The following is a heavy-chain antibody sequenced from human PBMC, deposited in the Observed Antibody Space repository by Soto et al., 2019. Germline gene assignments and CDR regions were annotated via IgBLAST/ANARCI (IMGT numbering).Heavy chain of an antibody. Sequence: QVVQSGAEVKKPGASVRVSCRTSGPTSMAYYIHWVRQTPGQGLEWMGWIDPKSGGTTYEQKFLGRDTMTRDTSINTAYMDLNRLTSDDTAVYYCARVSVDVQEWGQGTLITVSS. CDR2: IDPKSGGT. J-gene: IGHJ4*02. V-gene: IGHV1-2*02. CDR1: GPTSMAYY. D-gene: IGHD5-12*01. CDR3: ARVSVDVQE.